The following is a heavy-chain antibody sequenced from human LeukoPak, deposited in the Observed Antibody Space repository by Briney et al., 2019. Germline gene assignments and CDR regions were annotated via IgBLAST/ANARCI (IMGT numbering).Heavy chain of an antibody. D-gene: IGHD3-22*01. Sequence: PGSPLTLSCAASGFTFSSYGMHGLRQAPGKGLEGVAVIWYDGSNKYYADSVKGRFTISRDNSKNTLYLQMNSLRAEDTAVYYCAKEAYDYDSSGYSNWFDPWGQGTLVTVSS. V-gene: IGHV3-33*03. CDR3: AKEAYDYDSSGYSNWFDP. CDR1: GFTFSSYG. CDR2: IWYDGSNK. J-gene: IGHJ5*02.